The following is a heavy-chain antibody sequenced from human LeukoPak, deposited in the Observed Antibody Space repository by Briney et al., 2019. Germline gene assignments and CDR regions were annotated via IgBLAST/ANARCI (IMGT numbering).Heavy chain of an antibody. D-gene: IGHD5-18*01. Sequence: GGSLRLSCAASGFTVSSNYMSWVRQAPGKGLEWVSVIYSGGSTYYADSVKGRFTISRDNSKNTLYLQMNSLRAEDTAVYYCAKGHRGLRPLDYWGQGTLVTVSS. CDR1: GFTVSSNY. CDR3: AKGHRGLRPLDY. CDR2: IYSGGST. J-gene: IGHJ4*02. V-gene: IGHV3-66*01.